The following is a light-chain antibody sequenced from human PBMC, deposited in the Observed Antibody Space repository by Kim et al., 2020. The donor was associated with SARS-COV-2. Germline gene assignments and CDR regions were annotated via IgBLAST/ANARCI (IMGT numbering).Light chain of an antibody. CDR3: SAWDSSLSIWV. V-gene: IGLV10-54*01. J-gene: IGLJ3*02. CDR2: RDN. Sequence: QAGLTQPPSVSKDLRQTATLTCTGNSNNVGYQGAVWLQQHQGHPPKLLSYRDNSRPSGISDRLSASRSENTASLTITGLQPEDEADYYCSAWDSSLSIWVFGKGTQLTVL. CDR1: SNNVGYQG.